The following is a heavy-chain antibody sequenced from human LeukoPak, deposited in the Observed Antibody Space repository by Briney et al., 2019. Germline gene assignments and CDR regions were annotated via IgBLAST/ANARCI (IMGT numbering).Heavy chain of an antibody. Sequence: GGSLRLSCAASGFTFSSYAMSWVRQAPGKGLEWVSAISGSGGSTYYADSVKGRFTISRDNAKNSLFLQMNSLRAEDTAVYYCARKESAYYYYAMDVWGQGTTVTVSS. D-gene: IGHD5-24*01. CDR3: ARKESAYYYYAMDV. CDR1: GFTFSSYA. V-gene: IGHV3-23*01. J-gene: IGHJ6*02. CDR2: ISGSGGST.